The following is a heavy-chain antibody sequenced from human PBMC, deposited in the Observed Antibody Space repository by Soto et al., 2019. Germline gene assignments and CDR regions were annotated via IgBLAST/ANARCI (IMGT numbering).Heavy chain of an antibody. CDR3: ARSNYGDYGAQPDH. CDR1: GASINDGAYY. CDR2: IRYSGNT. Sequence: QVQLQESGPRLVKTAQTLSLTCTVSGASINDGAYYWNWVRQHPEKGLEWIGYIRYSGNTYYSPSLKSRVIISLDTCKNQFSLMLSSVTDADTAIYYCARSNYGDYGAQPDHWGQGTPVTVSS. J-gene: IGHJ4*02. V-gene: IGHV4-31*03. D-gene: IGHD4-17*01.